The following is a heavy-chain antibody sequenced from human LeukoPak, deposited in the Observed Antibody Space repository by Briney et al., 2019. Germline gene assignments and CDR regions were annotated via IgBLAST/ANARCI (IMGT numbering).Heavy chain of an antibody. V-gene: IGHV3-7*01. CDR3: ARKGTGRYYYYYYMDV. CDR1: GFSFSTYW. Sequence: PGGSLRLSCAASGFSFSTYWMSWVRQAPGKGLEWVANIKQDGTEKYYVDSVKGRFTISRDNAKNSLYLQMNSLRAEDTAVYYCARKGTGRYYYYYYMDVWGKGTTVTVSS. CDR2: IKQDGTEK. J-gene: IGHJ6*03. D-gene: IGHD1-14*01.